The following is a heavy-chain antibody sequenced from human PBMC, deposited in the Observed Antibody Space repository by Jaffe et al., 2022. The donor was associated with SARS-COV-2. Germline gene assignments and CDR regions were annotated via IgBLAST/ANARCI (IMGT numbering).Heavy chain of an antibody. CDR3: ARDRRVLRFLDFLDAFDI. CDR1: GYTFTSYG. CDR2: ISAYNGNT. Sequence: QVQLVQSGAEVKKPGASVKVSCKASGYTFTSYGISWVRQAPGQGLEWMGWISAYNGNTNYAQKLQGRVTMTTDTSTSTAYMELRSLRSDDTAVYYCARDRRVLRFLDFLDAFDIWGQGTMVTVSS. J-gene: IGHJ3*02. V-gene: IGHV1-18*01. D-gene: IGHD3-3*01.